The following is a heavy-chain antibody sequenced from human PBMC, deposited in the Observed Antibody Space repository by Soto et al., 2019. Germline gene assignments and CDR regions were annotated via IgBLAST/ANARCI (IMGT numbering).Heavy chain of an antibody. Sequence: SETLSLTCVVSGGSISSSNWWSWVRQPPGKGLEWIGEIYRGGNTNYNPSLQSRVTISVDTSKNQFSLKLNSVTAADTAVYYCARDLWGYCGTDCYPLDVWGQGTTVTSP. CDR3: ARDLWGYCGTDCYPLDV. CDR2: IYRGGNT. D-gene: IGHD2-21*02. J-gene: IGHJ6*02. CDR1: GGSISSSNW. V-gene: IGHV4-4*02.